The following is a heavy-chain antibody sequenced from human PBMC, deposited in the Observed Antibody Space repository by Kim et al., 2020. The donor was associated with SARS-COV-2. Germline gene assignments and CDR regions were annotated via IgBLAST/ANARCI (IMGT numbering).Heavy chain of an antibody. CDR3: ASGGGSHAFDF. CDR2: T. V-gene: IGHV3-53*01. D-gene: IGHD2-15*01. Sequence: THYSDSVKGRFTISRENSKNTLYLQMTSLRAEDTAVYYCASGGGSHAFDFWGQGTMVTVSS. J-gene: IGHJ3*01.